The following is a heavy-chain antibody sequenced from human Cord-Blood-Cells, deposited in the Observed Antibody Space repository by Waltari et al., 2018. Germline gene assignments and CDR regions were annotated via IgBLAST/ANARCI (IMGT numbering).Heavy chain of an antibody. J-gene: IGHJ4*02. CDR1: GGSFSGYY. CDR3: ARQPPLTGFDY. CDR2: INHSRST. V-gene: IGHV4-34*01. Sequence: QVQLQQWGAGLLKPSETLSLTCAVYGGSFSGYYWSWIRQPPGKGLEWIGEINHSRSTNYNPSLKSRVTLSVDTSKNQFSLKLSSVTAADTAVYYCARQPPLTGFDYWGQGTLVTVSS. D-gene: IGHD7-27*01.